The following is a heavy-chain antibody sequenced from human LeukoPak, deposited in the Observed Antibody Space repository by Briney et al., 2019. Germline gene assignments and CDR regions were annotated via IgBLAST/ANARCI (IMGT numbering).Heavy chain of an antibody. D-gene: IGHD3-22*01. CDR3: ARDFKVDGSSGYYAFDI. CDR2: INGDGRNI. V-gene: IGHV3-74*01. J-gene: IGHJ3*02. Sequence: PGGSLRLSCAASGFTFSSYWMHWVRQDPRKGLVWVSRINGDGRNINYADSVRGRFTISRDNSKNTLYLQMNSLRAEDTAVYYCARDFKVDGSSGYYAFDIWGQGTMVTVSS. CDR1: GFTFSSYW.